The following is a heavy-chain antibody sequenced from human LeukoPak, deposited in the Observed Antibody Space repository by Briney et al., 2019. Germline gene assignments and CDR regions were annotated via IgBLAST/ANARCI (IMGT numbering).Heavy chain of an antibody. CDR3: ARGHPDYASAYYFDY. D-gene: IGHD4/OR15-4a*01. V-gene: IGHV3-48*01. CDR1: GLSFSSYS. J-gene: IGHJ4*02. Sequence: GGSLRLSCAASGLSFSSYSMNWVRQAPGKGLEWIAYIYVGSSLTFYADSVKGRSTISRDNAKNSLYLHMNSLTAEDTAVYYCARGHPDYASAYYFDYWGQGTPVTVSS. CDR2: IYVGSSLT.